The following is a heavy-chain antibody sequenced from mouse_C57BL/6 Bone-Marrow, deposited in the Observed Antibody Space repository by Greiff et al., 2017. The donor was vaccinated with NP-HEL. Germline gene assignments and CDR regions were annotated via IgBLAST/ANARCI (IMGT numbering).Heavy chain of an antibody. CDR3: AREDGYDRFAY. CDR1: GYAFTNYL. Sequence: QVQLQQSGAELVRPGTSVKVSCKASGYAFTNYLIEWVKQRPGQGLEWIGVINPGSGGTNYNEKFKGKATLTADKSSSTAYMQLSSLTSEDSAVYFCAREDGYDRFAYWGQGTLVTVSA. CDR2: INPGSGGT. J-gene: IGHJ3*01. D-gene: IGHD2-2*01. V-gene: IGHV1-54*01.